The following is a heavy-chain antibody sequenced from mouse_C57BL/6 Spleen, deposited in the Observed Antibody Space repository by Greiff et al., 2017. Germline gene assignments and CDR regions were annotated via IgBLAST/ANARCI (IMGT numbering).Heavy chain of an antibody. CDR2: IYPGDGDT. V-gene: IGHV1-82*01. CDR3: ARVRRHRDYAMDY. J-gene: IGHJ4*01. Sequence: QVQLKQSGPELVKPGASVKISCKASGYAFSSSWMNWVKQRPGKGLEWIGRIYPGDGDTNYNGKFKGKATLTADKSSSTAYMQLSSLTSEDSAVYFCARVRRHRDYAMDYWGQGTSVTVSS. D-gene: IGHD2-14*01. CDR1: GYAFSSSW.